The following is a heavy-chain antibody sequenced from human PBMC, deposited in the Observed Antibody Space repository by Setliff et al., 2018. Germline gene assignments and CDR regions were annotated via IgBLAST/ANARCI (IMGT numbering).Heavy chain of an antibody. Sequence: GGSLRLSCAASGFTFTNAWMSWVRQAPGKGLEWVSYITNSGGTIYYADSLEGRFTISRDNTKNSLYLQINSLRAEDTAVYYCAREALSYNSYLSTDYWGQGTLVTVSS. J-gene: IGHJ4*02. CDR3: AREALSYNSYLSTDY. CDR2: ITNSGGTI. V-gene: IGHV3-11*04. D-gene: IGHD3-10*01. CDR1: GFTFTNAW.